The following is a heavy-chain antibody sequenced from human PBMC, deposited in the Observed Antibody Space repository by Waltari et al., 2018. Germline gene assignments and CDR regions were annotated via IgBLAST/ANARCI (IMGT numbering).Heavy chain of an antibody. J-gene: IGHJ4*02. V-gene: IGHV1-8*01. CDR2: KNPNRGNT. CDR1: GYPFTSYD. CDR3: ARGRGCSSTSCYGVWFDY. D-gene: IGHD2-2*01. Sequence: QVQLVQSGAEVKKPGASVKVSCKASGYPFTSYDINWVRQAPGQGLEWMGWKNPNRGNTGYAQKFQGRVTMTRNTSISTAYMELSSLRSEDTAVYYCARGRGCSSTSCYGVWFDYWGQGTLVTVSS.